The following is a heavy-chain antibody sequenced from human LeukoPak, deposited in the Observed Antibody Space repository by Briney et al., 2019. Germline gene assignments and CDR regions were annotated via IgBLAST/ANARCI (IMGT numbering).Heavy chain of an antibody. CDR3: ARAAPFEGYYYYGMVV. V-gene: IGHV1-18*01. D-gene: IGHD2/OR15-2a*01. J-gene: IGHJ6*02. CDR1: GYTFTCYG. CDR2: ISAYNGNT. Sequence: ASVKVSCKASGYTFTCYGISWVRQAPGQGLEWMGWISAYNGNTNYAQKLQGRVTMTTDTSTSTAYMELRSLRSDDTAVYYCARAAPFEGYYYYGMVVWGQGTTVTVSS.